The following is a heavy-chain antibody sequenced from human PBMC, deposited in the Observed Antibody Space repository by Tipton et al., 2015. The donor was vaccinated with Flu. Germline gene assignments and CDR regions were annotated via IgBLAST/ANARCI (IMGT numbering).Heavy chain of an antibody. CDR3: ARDLDSSSSIDY. Sequence: SLRLSCAASGFTFSDYYMSWIRQAPGKGLEWVSYISSSGSTIYYADSVKGRFTISRDNAKNSLYLQMNSLRAEDTAVYYCARDLDSSSSIDYWGQGTLVTVSS. CDR2: ISSSGSTI. D-gene: IGHD6-6*01. CDR1: GFTFSDYY. V-gene: IGHV3-11*01. J-gene: IGHJ4*02.